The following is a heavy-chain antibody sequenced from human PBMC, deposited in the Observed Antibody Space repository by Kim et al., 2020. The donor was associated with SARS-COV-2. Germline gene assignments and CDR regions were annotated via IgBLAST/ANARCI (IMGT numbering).Heavy chain of an antibody. CDR3: AKDLYSGSYPYFDY. Sequence: AGSVKGRFTITRDNSKNTLYLQINSLRAEDTAVYYCAKDLYSGSYPYFDYWGQGALVTVSS. D-gene: IGHD1-26*01. J-gene: IGHJ4*02. V-gene: IGHV3-33*06.